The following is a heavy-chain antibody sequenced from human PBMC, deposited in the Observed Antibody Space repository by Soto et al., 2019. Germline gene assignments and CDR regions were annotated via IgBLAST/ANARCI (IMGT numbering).Heavy chain of an antibody. CDR3: ATELYCTSTACYAGDY. CDR1: GFSLTIAW. CDR2: IKSKSDGGTT. J-gene: IGHJ4*02. D-gene: IGHD2-2*01. Sequence: GGSLILSCTSSGFSLTIAWMSWVSQAPGKGLEWVGRIKSKSDGGTTDYAAPVKGRFSISRDDSKNTLYLQMNSLKTEDTAVYYCATELYCTSTACYAGDYWGQGILVTVSS. V-gene: IGHV3-15*01.